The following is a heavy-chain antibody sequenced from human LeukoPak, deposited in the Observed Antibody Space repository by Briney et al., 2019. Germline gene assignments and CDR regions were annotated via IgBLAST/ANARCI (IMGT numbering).Heavy chain of an antibody. CDR2: IYYSGST. CDR1: GGSISSYY. J-gene: IGHJ4*02. CDR3: ARVGSYKGFDY. Sequence: SETLSLTCPVSGGSISSYYWSWIRQPPRKGLEWIGYIYYSGSTNYNPSLKSRVTISVDTSKNQFSLKLSSVTAADTAVYYCARVGSYKGFDYWGQGTLVTVSS. D-gene: IGHD1-26*01. V-gene: IGHV4-59*01.